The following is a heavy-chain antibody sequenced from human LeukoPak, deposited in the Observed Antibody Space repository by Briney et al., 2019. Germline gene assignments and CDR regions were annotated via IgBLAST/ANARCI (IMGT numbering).Heavy chain of an antibody. CDR1: GFTFSSYG. Sequence: LTGGSLRLSCAASGFTFSSYGMHWVRQAPGKGLEWVAVISYDGSNKYYADSVKGRFTTSRDNSKNTLYLQMNSLRAEDTAVYYCAKDVWGPTPYYFDYWGQGTLVTVSS. CDR3: AKDVWGPTPYYFDY. V-gene: IGHV3-30*18. J-gene: IGHJ4*02. CDR2: ISYDGSNK. D-gene: IGHD2-8*01.